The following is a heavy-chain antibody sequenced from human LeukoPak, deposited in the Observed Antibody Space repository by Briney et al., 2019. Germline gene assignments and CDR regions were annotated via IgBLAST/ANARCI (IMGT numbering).Heavy chain of an antibody. J-gene: IGHJ3*02. D-gene: IGHD3-22*01. CDR3: ARVYDIVVITSNDAFDI. CDR2: ISPSSHYI. Sequence: GGSLRLSCAGSGFTFSNYSINWVRQAPGKGLEWVSSISPSSHYIYYADSVKGRFTISRDNAKNSLYLQMNSLRAEDTAVYYCARVYDIVVITSNDAFDIWGQGTMVTVSS. V-gene: IGHV3-21*04. CDR1: GFTFSNYS.